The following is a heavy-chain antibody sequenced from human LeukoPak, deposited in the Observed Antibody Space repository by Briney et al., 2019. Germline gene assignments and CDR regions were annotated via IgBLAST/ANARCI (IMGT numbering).Heavy chain of an antibody. Sequence: TGESLKISCRGSGYSFTSYWIGWVRQMPGKGLGWMGIIYPGDSDTRYSPSFQGQVTISADKSISTAYLRWSSLKASDTAMYYCARSYSSSSWFDYWGQGTLVTVSS. CDR1: GYSFTSYW. CDR3: ARSYSSSSWFDY. J-gene: IGHJ5*01. CDR2: IYPGDSDT. V-gene: IGHV5-51*01. D-gene: IGHD6-6*01.